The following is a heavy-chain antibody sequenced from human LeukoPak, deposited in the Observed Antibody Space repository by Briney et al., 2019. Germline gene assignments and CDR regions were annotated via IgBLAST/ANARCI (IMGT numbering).Heavy chain of an antibody. CDR2: LRGDTGDT. V-gene: IGHV1-2*02. CDR3: ARVRDNACDR. D-gene: IGHD2-2*01. CDR1: GYMVSDYY. J-gene: IGHJ5*02. Sequence: ASVTDSYATSGYMVSDYYMHWVRQAPGQGLEWMGWLRGDTGDTDSPQKFKGRVTMTRDTATNTAYMQLSRLTYDDTAMYFCARVRDNACDRWGEATMVTVSS.